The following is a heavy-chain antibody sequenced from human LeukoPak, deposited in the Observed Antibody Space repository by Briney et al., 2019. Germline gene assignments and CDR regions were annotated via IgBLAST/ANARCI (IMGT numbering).Heavy chain of an antibody. J-gene: IGHJ6*03. CDR1: GASITTDAYY. D-gene: IGHD2-2*01. CDR3: ARSLSTSLASGIINYYYYYMDV. Sequence: PSETLSLTCTVSGASITTDAYYWGWIRQPPGKGLAWIGSIYYSGSTYYIPSLKSRVTISVDTSENQFSLKLSSVTVADTAVYYCARSLSTSLASGIINYYYYYMDVWGKGTTVTVSS. CDR2: IYYSGST. V-gene: IGHV4-39*01.